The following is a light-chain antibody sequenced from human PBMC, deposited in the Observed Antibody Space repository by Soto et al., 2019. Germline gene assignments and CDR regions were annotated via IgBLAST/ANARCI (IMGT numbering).Light chain of an antibody. CDR3: CSYVGNSAWV. CDR2: DGS. V-gene: IGLV2-23*01. Sequence: ALTQPASVSGSPGQSITISCTGTSSDVGSYNLVSWYQQHPGKAPKLLIYDGSKRPSGVSNRFSESKSGNTASLTISGLQAEDEADYYCCSYVGNSAWVFGSGTKATVL. J-gene: IGLJ1*01. CDR1: SSDVGSYNL.